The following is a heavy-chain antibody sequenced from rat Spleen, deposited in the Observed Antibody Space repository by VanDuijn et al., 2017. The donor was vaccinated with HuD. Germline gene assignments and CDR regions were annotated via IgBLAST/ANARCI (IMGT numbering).Heavy chain of an antibody. CDR1: GFTYSNYV. D-gene: IGHD1-10*01. CDR3: ARDNSGYWYFDF. Sequence: EVQLVESGGGLVQPGRSLKLSCAASGFTYSNYVMAWVRQAPTKGLEWVASISTGGGNTYYRDSVKGRFTISRDNAKSTLYLQMESLRSEDTATYYCARDNSGYWYFDFWGPGTMVTVSS. V-gene: IGHV5-25*01. CDR2: ISTGGGNT. J-gene: IGHJ1*01.